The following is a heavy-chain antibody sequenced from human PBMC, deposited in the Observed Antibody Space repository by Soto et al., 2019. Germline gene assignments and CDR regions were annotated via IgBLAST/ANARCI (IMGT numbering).Heavy chain of an antibody. Sequence: SENLSITCTVSDGYISSDYWSWIRQPPGKGLEWIGYIYYSGSTNYNPSLKSRVTISVDTSKNQFSLKLSSVTAADTAVYYCARDLYCSGGSCYPGLDAFDIWVQGTMVT. V-gene: IGHV4-59*01. CDR1: DGYISSDY. CDR3: ARDLYCSGGSCYPGLDAFDI. CDR2: IYYSGST. J-gene: IGHJ3*02. D-gene: IGHD2-15*01.